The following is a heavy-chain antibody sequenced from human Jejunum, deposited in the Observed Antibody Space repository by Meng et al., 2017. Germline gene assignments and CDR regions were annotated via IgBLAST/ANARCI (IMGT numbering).Heavy chain of an antibody. CDR1: GFSFSDYY. V-gene: IGHV3-11*04. CDR3: ARLRRGPDVFDF. J-gene: IGHJ3*01. D-gene: IGHD1-14*01. CDR2: ISTSGDIQ. Sequence: QVQVVESGGGLVKPGGSLGLSCTVSGFSFSDYYMSWIRQVPGKGLEWVSYISTSGDIQKYDDSVKGRFTISRDNAKNSLFLQMNNLRAQDAAVYYCARLRRGPDVFDFWGQGTMVTVSS.